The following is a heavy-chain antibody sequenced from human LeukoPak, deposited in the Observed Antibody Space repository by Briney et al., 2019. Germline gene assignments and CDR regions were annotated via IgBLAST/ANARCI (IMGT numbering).Heavy chain of an antibody. CDR1: GYTFTVYY. Sequence: ASVKVSCKASGYTFTVYYMHWVRQAPGQGLEWMGRINPNSGGTNYAQKFQGRVTMTRDTSISTAYMELSRLRSDDTAVYYCARPLTDRNYYYGMDVWGQGTTVTVSS. CDR3: ARPLTDRNYYYGMDV. V-gene: IGHV1-2*06. CDR2: INPNSGGT. J-gene: IGHJ6*02.